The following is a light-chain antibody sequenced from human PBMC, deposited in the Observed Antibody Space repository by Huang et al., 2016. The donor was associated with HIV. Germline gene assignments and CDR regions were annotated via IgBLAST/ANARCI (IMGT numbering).Light chain of an antibody. CDR3: QQYNSYSKLT. Sequence: DMQMTQFPSTLSAFVGDRVTITCRASQSIGTSLAWYQQKPGKAPNLLIYKASTLESGVPARFSGSGSGTEFTLTISSLQPDDFATYYCQQYNSYSKLTFGGGTKVEIK. CDR1: QSIGTS. J-gene: IGKJ4*01. V-gene: IGKV1-5*03. CDR2: KAS.